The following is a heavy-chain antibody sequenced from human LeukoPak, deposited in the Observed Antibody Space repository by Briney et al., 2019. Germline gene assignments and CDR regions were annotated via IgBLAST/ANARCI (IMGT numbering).Heavy chain of an antibody. Sequence: GGSLRLSCAASGFTFSTYPMTWVRQAPGKGLEWVSVIYSGGSTYYADSVKGRFTISRDNSKNTLYLQMNSLRAEDTAVYYCARSGTDYGDPQAPALYWYFDLWGRGTLVTVSS. CDR3: ARSGTDYGDPQAPALYWYFDL. D-gene: IGHD1-14*01. J-gene: IGHJ2*01. CDR2: IYSGGST. CDR1: GFTFSTYP. V-gene: IGHV3-66*01.